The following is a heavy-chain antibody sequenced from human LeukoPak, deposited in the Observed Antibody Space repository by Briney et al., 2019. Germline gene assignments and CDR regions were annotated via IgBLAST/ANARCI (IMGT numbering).Heavy chain of an antibody. Sequence: ASVKVSCKASGYTFTSYDINWVRQATGQGLEWMGWMNPNSGNTGYAQKFQGRVTMTRNTSISTAYMELSSLRSEDTAVYYCARDRGWRSSGYYLYYFDFWGQGTLVTVSS. CDR3: ARDRGWRSSGYYLYYFDF. CDR2: MNPNSGNT. J-gene: IGHJ4*02. D-gene: IGHD3-22*01. V-gene: IGHV1-8*01. CDR1: GYTFTSYD.